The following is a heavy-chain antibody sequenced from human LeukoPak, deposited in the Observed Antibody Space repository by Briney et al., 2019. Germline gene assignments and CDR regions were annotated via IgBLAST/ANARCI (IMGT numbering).Heavy chain of an antibody. CDR2: INYSGNT. J-gene: IGHJ3*02. CDR1: GGSLNSNSYY. CDR3: AGSYSSTWYSTFDI. D-gene: IGHD6-13*01. V-gene: IGHV4-39*01. Sequence: PSETLSLTCTVSGGSLNSNSYYWGWIRQPPGTGLEWIGSINYSGNTYYNPSLKSRVTISVDTSKNQFSLKLSSVTAAETAIYYCAGSYSSTWYSTFDIWGQGTLVTVSS.